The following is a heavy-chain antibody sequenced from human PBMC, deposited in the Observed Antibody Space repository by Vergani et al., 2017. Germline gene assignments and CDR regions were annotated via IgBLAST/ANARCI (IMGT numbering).Heavy chain of an antibody. D-gene: IGHD6-13*01. J-gene: IGHJ4*02. CDR3: ARVVGGSSWPFDY. CDR2: ISAYNGNT. V-gene: IGHV1-18*04. Sequence: VQLVQSGAEVKKPGESLKISCKGSGYSFTSYWIGWVRQAPGQGLEWMGWISAYNGNTNYAQKLQGRVTMTTDTSTSTAYMELRSLRSDDTAVYYCARVVGGSSWPFDYWGQGTLVTVSS. CDR1: GYSFTSYW.